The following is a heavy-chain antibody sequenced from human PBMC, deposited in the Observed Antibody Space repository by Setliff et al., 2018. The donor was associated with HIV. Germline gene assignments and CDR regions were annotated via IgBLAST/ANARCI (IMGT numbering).Heavy chain of an antibody. D-gene: IGHD3-16*01. V-gene: IGHV1-18*01. CDR1: GYTFTSYG. CDR3: ARDDGGYNYAEAFDV. CDR2: ISAYNGNT. J-gene: IGHJ3*01. Sequence: GASVKVSCKASGYTFTSYGIIWVRQAPGQGLEWMGWISAYNGNTNYAQKVQGRVTMTTDTSTSTAYMELRSLRSDDTAVYYCARDDGGYNYAEAFDVWGQGTMVTVSS.